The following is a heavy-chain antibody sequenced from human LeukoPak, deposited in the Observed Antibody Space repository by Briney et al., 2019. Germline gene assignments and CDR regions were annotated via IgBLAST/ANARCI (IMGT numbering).Heavy chain of an antibody. Sequence: GGSLRLSCAASGLTFSGYSMNWVRQAPGKGLEWVSYISISSRYIYYADSLKGRFTISRDNAKSSLYLQMSSLRAEDTAVYYWASACYYERSGYTYYFHYWGQGTVATVSS. J-gene: IGHJ4*02. V-gene: IGHV3-21*01. CDR3: ASACYYERSGYTYYFHY. CDR1: GLTFSGYS. CDR2: ISISSRYI. D-gene: IGHD3-22*01.